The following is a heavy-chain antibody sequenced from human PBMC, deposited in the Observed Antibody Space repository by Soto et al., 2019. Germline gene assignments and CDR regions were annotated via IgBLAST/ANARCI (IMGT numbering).Heavy chain of an antibody. Sequence: SVKVSCKASGYTFTYRYLHWVRQAPGQALEWMGWITPFNGNTNYAQKFQDRVTITRDRSMSTAYMELSSLRSEDTAMYYCASGPIVPAALYYWGQGTLVTVSS. D-gene: IGHD2-2*01. CDR3: ASGPIVPAALYY. V-gene: IGHV1-45*02. CDR1: GYTFTYRY. CDR2: ITPFNGNT. J-gene: IGHJ4*02.